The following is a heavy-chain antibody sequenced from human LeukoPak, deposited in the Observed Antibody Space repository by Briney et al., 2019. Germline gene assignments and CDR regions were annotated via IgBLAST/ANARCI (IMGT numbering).Heavy chain of an antibody. CDR1: GGSISSGNNY. D-gene: IGHD5-12*01. CDR2: IYHSGST. J-gene: IGHJ4*02. V-gene: IGHV4-4*02. Sequence: PSETLSLTCTVSGGSISSGNNYWSWVRQPPGKGLEWIGEIYHSGSTNYNPSLKSRVTISVDKSKNQFSLKLSSVTAADTAVYYCARVSSGYDDYWGQGTLVTVSS. CDR3: ARVSSGYDDY.